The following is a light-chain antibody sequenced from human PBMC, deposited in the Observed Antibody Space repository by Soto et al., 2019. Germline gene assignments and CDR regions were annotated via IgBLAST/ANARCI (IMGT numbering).Light chain of an antibody. J-gene: IGLJ1*01. V-gene: IGLV2-14*03. CDR2: DVS. Sequence: QSVLNQPASVSGSPVQAITISCTGTSSDVGGNKYVSWYQHYPGKAPKLMICDVSNRPSGVSNRFSGSKSGNTASLTISGLQAEDEADYYCSAFTGTTYVFGTGTKVTVL. CDR3: SAFTGTTYV. CDR1: SSDVGGNKY.